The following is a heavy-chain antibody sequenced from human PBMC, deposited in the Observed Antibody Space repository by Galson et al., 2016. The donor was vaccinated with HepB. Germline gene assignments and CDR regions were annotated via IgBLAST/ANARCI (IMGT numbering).Heavy chain of an antibody. CDR1: GFSFSSHG. D-gene: IGHD1-26*01. CDR3: AKDHFSGSSRTPNRLDS. Sequence: SLRLSCAASGFSFSSHGMHWVRQGPGKGLEWVAVISYDGNEKYYADSVKGRFTVSRDNSKKTLYLQMNSLRPEDSAIYYCAKDHFSGSSRTPNRLDSWGQGSLVTVSS. CDR2: ISYDGNEK. J-gene: IGHJ4*02. V-gene: IGHV3-30*18.